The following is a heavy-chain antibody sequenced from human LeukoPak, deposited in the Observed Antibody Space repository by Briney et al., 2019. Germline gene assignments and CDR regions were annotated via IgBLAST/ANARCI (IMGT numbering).Heavy chain of an antibody. J-gene: IGHJ4*02. D-gene: IGHD3-3*01. CDR1: GGSISSSSYS. Sequence: SETLSLTCTVSGGSISSSSYSWGWIRQPPGKGVEWTGSIYYSGTTYYNPSLKSRVTISVDTSKIQFSLKLSSVAATDTAVYFCARLRFDFWSGYTHPYFDYWGQGTLVTVSS. V-gene: IGHV4-39*01. CDR2: IYYSGTT. CDR3: ARLRFDFWSGYTHPYFDY.